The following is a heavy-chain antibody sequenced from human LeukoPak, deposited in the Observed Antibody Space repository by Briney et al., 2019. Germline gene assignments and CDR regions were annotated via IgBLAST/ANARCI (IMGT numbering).Heavy chain of an antibody. J-gene: IGHJ2*01. Sequence: SETLSLTCAVYGGSFSGYYWSWIRQPPGKGLEWIGEINHSGSTNYNPSLKGRVTISVDTSKNQFSLKLSSVTAADTAVYYCAGEQARYWYFDLWGRGTLVTVSS. V-gene: IGHV4-34*01. CDR2: INHSGST. CDR1: GGSFSGYY. CDR3: AGEQARYWYFDL.